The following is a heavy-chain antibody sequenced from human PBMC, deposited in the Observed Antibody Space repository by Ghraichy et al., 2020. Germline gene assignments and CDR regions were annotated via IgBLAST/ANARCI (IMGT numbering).Heavy chain of an antibody. CDR2: IYSGGST. D-gene: IGHD3-3*01. Sequence: GSLRLSCAASGFTVSSNYMSWVRQAPGKGLEWVSVIYSGGSTYYADSVKGRFTISRDNSKNTLYLQMNSLRAEDTAVYYCARGNDFWSGYSSSYGMDVWGQGTTVTVSS. V-gene: IGHV3-53*01. CDR1: GFTVSSNY. J-gene: IGHJ6*02. CDR3: ARGNDFWSGYSSSYGMDV.